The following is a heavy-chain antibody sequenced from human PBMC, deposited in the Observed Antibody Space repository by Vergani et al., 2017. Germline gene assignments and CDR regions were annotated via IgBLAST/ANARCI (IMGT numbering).Heavy chain of an antibody. V-gene: IGHV1-3*04. CDR2: INTGNGNT. CDR3: ARVEGGPCSPYYYYGMDV. J-gene: IGHJ6*02. D-gene: IGHD4/OR15-4a*01. Sequence: QVQLVQSGAEVKKPGASVKVSCKASGYTFTSYAMHWVRQAPGQRLEWMGWINTGNGNTKYSQKFQGRVTITRDTSASTAYMELSSLRSEDTAVYYCARVEGGPCSPYYYYGMDVWGQGTTVTVSS. CDR1: GYTFTSYA.